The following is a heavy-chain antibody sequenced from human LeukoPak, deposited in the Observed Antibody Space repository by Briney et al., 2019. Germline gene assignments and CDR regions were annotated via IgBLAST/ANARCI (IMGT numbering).Heavy chain of an antibody. D-gene: IGHD3-22*01. V-gene: IGHV1-24*01. CDR2: FDPEDGET. CDR1: GYTLTELS. Sequence: GASVKVSCKVSGYTLTELSMRWVRQAPGKGPEWMGGFDPEDGETIYAQKFQGRVTMTEDTSTDTAYMELSSLRSEDTAVYYCATGFNYYYDSEPAKDVLDYWGQGTLVTVSS. J-gene: IGHJ4*02. CDR3: ATGFNYYYDSEPAKDVLDY.